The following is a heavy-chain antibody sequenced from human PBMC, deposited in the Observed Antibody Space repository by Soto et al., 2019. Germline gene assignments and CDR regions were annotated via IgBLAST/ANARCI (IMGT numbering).Heavy chain of an antibody. CDR3: ATTGTTSYYAMDV. D-gene: IGHD1-1*01. V-gene: IGHV1-3*01. CDR2: INANNGDT. Sequence: QVQFVQSGAEVRKPGASVKVSCKASGYSFTSYIHWVRQAPGQRLEWMGWINANNGDTEYSQKFQDRVTITRYTSASTVYMELSSLRSEDTAVYYCATTGTTSYYAMDVWGQGTTVTVSS. CDR1: GYSFTSY. J-gene: IGHJ6*02.